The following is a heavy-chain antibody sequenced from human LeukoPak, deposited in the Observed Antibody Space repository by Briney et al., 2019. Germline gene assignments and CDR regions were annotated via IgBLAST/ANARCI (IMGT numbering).Heavy chain of an antibody. CDR3: ARSNPSAGSGSYYFGWFDP. CDR2: INPNSGGT. Sequence: ASVKVSCKASGYTFTGYYMHWVRQAPGQGLEWMGWINPNSGGTNYAQKFQGRVTMTRDTSISTAYMELSRLRSDDTAVYYCARSNPSAGSGSYYFGWFDPWGQGTLVTVSS. J-gene: IGHJ5*02. V-gene: IGHV1-2*02. D-gene: IGHD1-26*01. CDR1: GYTFTGYY.